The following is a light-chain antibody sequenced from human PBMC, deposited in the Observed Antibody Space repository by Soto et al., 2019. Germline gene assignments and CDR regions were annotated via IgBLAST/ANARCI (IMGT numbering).Light chain of an antibody. V-gene: IGKV3-20*01. CDR2: GAS. CDR1: QSVGSSY. CDR3: QQYDTSPYT. J-gene: IGKJ2*01. Sequence: EIVLTQSPGTLSLSPGERATLSCRASQSVGSSYLAWYQQQPGQAPRLLIYGASSRATGFPDRFSGSGSGTDFTLTISRLEPGDFAVYYCQQYDTSPYTFGQGTKLEIK.